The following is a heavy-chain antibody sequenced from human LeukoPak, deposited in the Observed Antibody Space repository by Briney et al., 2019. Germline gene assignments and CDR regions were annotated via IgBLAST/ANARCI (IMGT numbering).Heavy chain of an antibody. CDR2: ISSSSSYI. CDR1: GFTFSSYS. V-gene: IGHV3-21*01. Sequence: GGSLRLSCAASGFTFSSYSMNWVRQAPGKGLEWVSSISSSSSYIYYADSVKGRFTISRDNAKNSLYLQMNSLRAEDTAVYYCARERRDGVIFDIWGQGTMVTVS. J-gene: IGHJ3*02. D-gene: IGHD3-10*01. CDR3: ARERRDGVIFDI.